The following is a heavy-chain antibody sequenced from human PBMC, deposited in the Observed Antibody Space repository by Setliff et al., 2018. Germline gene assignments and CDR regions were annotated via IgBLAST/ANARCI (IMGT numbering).Heavy chain of an antibody. V-gene: IGHV1-46*01. CDR3: ARAGDAATNRKGVFEF. D-gene: IGHD4-17*01. J-gene: IGHJ4*02. Sequence: ASVKVSCKTSGYTFSNYGINWVRQAPGQGLEWMGIINPGGGSASYEQKFQGRVTMTRDTSTSTIYMELASLIYEDTAVYYCARAGDAATNRKGVFEFWGQGTLVTVSS. CDR1: GYTFSNYG. CDR2: INPGGGSA.